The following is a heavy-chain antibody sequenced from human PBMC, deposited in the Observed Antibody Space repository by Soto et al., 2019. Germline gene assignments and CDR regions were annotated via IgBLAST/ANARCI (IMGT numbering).Heavy chain of an antibody. V-gene: IGHV1-69*01. CDR2: IIPIFGTA. J-gene: IGHJ4*02. CDR3: ARGPTAYYGSGSYKVGFDY. CDR1: GGTFSSYA. Sequence: QVQLVQSGAEVKKPGSSVKVSCKASGGTFSSYAISWVRQAPGQELEWMGGIIPIFGTANYAQKFQGRVTITADESTSTAYMELSSLRSEDTAVYYCARGPTAYYGSGSYKVGFDYWGQGTLVTVSS. D-gene: IGHD3-10*01.